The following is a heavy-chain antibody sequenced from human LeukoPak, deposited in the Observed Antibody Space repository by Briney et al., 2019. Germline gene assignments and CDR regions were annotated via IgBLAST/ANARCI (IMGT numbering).Heavy chain of an antibody. J-gene: IGHJ4*02. CDR3: AREIGAEGFGFDY. D-gene: IGHD3-10*01. CDR1: GGTFSSYA. CDR2: IIPIFGTA. V-gene: IGHV1-69*05. Sequence: SVKVSCKVSGGTFSSYAISWVRQAPGQGLEWMGGIIPIFGTANYAQKFQGRVTITTDESTSTAYMELSSLRSEDTAVYYCAREIGAEGFGFDYWGQGTLVTVSS.